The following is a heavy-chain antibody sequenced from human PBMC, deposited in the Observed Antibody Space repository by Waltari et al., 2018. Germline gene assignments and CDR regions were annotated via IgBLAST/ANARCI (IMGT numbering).Heavy chain of an antibody. CDR3: AISQLRNVGMDV. CDR1: GYTFTGYY. V-gene: IGHV1-2*06. D-gene: IGHD1-7*01. CDR2: IKPNRSGN. Sequence: QVQLVQSGAEVKKPGASVKVSCKDSGYTFTGYYMHWVRQAPGQVLEWMGRIKPNRSGNNDGQTYQGKVTMTLYTASSATYMELSRLISDATAVYYCAISQLRNVGMDVWGQGTTVTVSS. J-gene: IGHJ6*02.